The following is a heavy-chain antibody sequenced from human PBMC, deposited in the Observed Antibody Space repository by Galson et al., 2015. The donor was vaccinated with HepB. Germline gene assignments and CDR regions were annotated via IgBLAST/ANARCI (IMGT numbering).Heavy chain of an antibody. J-gene: IGHJ4*02. V-gene: IGHV3-7*03. CDR2: INKDGNDK. Sequence: LGLSCAASGFPFSSYWMRWVRQAPGKGLGWVANINKDGNDKYYVDSVEGRFTVSRDNAKNSLYLQMNRLRVEDTGLYYCARADALRTVDYWGQGTLITVSS. CDR3: ARADALRTVDY. CDR1: GFPFSSYW.